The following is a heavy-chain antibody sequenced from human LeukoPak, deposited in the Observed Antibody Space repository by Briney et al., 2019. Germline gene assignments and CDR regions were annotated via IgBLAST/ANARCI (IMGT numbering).Heavy chain of an antibody. Sequence: PSETLSLTCTVTGGSISSYYWGWIRQPPGKGLEWIGSIYYSGSTYYNPSLKSRVTISVDTSKNQFSLKLSSVTAADTAVYYCARLLRWIAAFDYWGQGTLVTVSS. D-gene: IGHD5-12*01. CDR2: IYYSGST. J-gene: IGHJ4*02. CDR3: ARLLRWIAAFDY. V-gene: IGHV4-39*01. CDR1: GGSISSYY.